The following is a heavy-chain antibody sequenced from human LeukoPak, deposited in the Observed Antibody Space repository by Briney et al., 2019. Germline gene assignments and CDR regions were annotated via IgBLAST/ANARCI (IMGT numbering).Heavy chain of an antibody. Sequence: PSETLSLTCAVYGGSFSGYYWSWIRQPPGKGLEWIGEINHSGSTNYNPSLKSRVTISVDTSENQFSLKLSSVTAADTAVYYCARGYYDFWSGYPGYMDVWGKGTTVTVSS. CDR1: GGSFSGYY. CDR2: INHSGST. J-gene: IGHJ6*03. CDR3: ARGYYDFWSGYPGYMDV. V-gene: IGHV4-34*01. D-gene: IGHD3-3*01.